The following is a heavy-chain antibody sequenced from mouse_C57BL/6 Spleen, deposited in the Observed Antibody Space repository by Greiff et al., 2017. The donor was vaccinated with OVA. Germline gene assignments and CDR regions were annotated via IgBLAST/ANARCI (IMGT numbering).Heavy chain of an antibody. J-gene: IGHJ2*01. V-gene: IGHV14-2*01. D-gene: IGHD1-1*01. CDR3: ARGVTTVVAPGY. CDR2: IDPEDGET. CDR1: GFNIKDYY. Sequence: EVKLMESGAELVKPGASVKLSCTASGFNIKDYYMHWVKQRTEQGLEWIGRIDPEDGETKYAPKFQGKATITADTSSNTAYLQLSSLTSEDTAVYYCARGVTTVVAPGYWGQGTTLTVSS.